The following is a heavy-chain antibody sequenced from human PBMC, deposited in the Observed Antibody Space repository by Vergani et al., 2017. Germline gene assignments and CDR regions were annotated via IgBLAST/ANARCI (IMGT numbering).Heavy chain of an antibody. Sequence: QVQLVQSGAEVKQPGSSVKVSCKASGGTFSSYAISWVRQAPGQGLEWMGGIIPIFGTANYAQKFQGRVTITADESTSTAYRELSSLRSEDTAVYYCARDYYYDSSGSTAGFDYWGQGTLVTVSS. V-gene: IGHV1-69*01. D-gene: IGHD3-22*01. CDR1: GGTFSSYA. J-gene: IGHJ4*02. CDR2: IIPIFGTA. CDR3: ARDYYYDSSGSTAGFDY.